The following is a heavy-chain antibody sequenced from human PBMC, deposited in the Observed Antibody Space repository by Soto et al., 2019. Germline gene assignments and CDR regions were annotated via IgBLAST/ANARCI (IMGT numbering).Heavy chain of an antibody. J-gene: IGHJ5*01. CDR3: ARDRDNWNYVDKSRFDS. CDR2: INHSGGT. D-gene: IGHD1-7*01. CDR1: GGSFSGFY. Sequence: SETLSLTCAVYGGSFSGFYWSWIRQPPGKGLEWIGEINHSGGTNYNPSLKSRVTISVDTSKNQFSLKLSSVTAADTAVYYCARDRDNWNYVDKSRFDSWGQGTLVTVSS. V-gene: IGHV4-34*01.